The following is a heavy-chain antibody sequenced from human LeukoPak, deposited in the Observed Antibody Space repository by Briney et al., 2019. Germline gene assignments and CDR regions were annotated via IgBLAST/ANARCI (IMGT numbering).Heavy chain of an antibody. CDR3: ARVSPEGYPAGYYYYYYMDV. CDR1: GGSISSHY. V-gene: IGHV4-59*11. Sequence: SETLSLTCTVSGGSISSHYWSWIRQPPGKGLEWIGYIYYSGSTNYNPSLKSRVTISVDTSKNQFSLKLSSVTAADTAVYYCARVSPEGYPAGYYYYYYMDVWGKGTTVTASS. J-gene: IGHJ6*03. D-gene: IGHD1-14*01. CDR2: IYYSGST.